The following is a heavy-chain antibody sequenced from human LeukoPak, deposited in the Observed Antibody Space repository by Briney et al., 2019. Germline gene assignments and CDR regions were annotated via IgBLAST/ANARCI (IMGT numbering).Heavy chain of an antibody. CDR2: ISSSSSTI. CDR3: AELGITMIGGV. Sequence: GGSLRLSCAASGFAFSSYSMNWVRQAPGKGLEWVSYISSSSSTIYYADSVKGRFTISRDNAKNSLYLQMNSLRAEDTAVYYCAELGITMIGGVWGKGTTVTIPS. V-gene: IGHV3-48*04. CDR1: GFAFSSYS. D-gene: IGHD3-10*02. J-gene: IGHJ6*04.